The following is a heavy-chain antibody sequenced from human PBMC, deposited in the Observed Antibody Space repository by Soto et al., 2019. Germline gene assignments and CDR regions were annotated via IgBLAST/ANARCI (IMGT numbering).Heavy chain of an antibody. V-gene: IGHV1-8*01. CDR2: MNPNSGNT. J-gene: IGHJ1*01. Sequence: QVQLVQSGAEVKKPGASVKVSCKASGYTFTSYDINWVRQATGQGLEWMGWMNPNSGNTGYAQKFQGRVTMTRNTSISTDYIELSSLRSEDTDVYYCARERVAVAGSYFQHWGQGTLVTVSS. CDR1: GYTFTSYD. CDR3: ARERVAVAGSYFQH. D-gene: IGHD6-19*01.